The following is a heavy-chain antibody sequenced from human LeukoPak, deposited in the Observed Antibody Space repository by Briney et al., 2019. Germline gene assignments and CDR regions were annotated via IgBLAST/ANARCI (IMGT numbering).Heavy chain of an antibody. Sequence: SGGSLILSCAASGFISSSVWLSWVRQAPGRGLEWVANIKEDGSQNYYVDSAEGRFTISRDTARNTLHLQIKSLRAEDTAMYYCAIEGSGSSLHHWGQGTLVTVPS. CDR3: AIEGSGSSLHH. CDR2: IKEDGSQN. D-gene: IGHD3-3*01. CDR1: GFISSSVW. J-gene: IGHJ5*02. V-gene: IGHV3-7*01.